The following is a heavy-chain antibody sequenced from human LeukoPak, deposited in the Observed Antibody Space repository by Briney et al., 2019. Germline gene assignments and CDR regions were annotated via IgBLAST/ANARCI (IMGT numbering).Heavy chain of an antibody. CDR3: ARHGIGSSFYFDY. Sequence: GGSLRLSCAASGFTFSDYYMSWIRQAPGKGLEWVSYVSSSGSTIYYADSLKGRFTISRDNAKNSLYLQMNSLRAEDTAVYYCARHGIGSSFYFDYWGQGTLVTVSS. CDR1: GFTFSDYY. D-gene: IGHD3-10*01. V-gene: IGHV3-11*04. CDR2: VSSSGSTI. J-gene: IGHJ4*02.